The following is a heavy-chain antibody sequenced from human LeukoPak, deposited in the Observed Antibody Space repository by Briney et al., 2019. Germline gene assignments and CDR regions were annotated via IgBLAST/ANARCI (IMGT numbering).Heavy chain of an antibody. V-gene: IGHV4-31*03. CDR1: GGSISSGGYY. D-gene: IGHD2-2*01. J-gene: IGHJ4*02. CDR2: IYYSGST. Sequence: SETLSLTCTVSGGSISSGGYYWSWIRQHPGKGLEWIGYIYYSGSTYYNPSLKSRVTISVDTSKNQFSLKLSSVPAADTAVSYCAREPHLVVPAAIGDWGQGTLVTVSS. CDR3: AREPHLVVPAAIGD.